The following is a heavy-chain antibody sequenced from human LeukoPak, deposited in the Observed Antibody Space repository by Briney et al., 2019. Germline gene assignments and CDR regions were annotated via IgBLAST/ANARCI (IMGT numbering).Heavy chain of an antibody. CDR2: ISYDGNNK. V-gene: IGHV3-30*18. CDR1: GFTFSSYG. D-gene: IGHD2-8*01. Sequence: GKSLRLSCAASGFTFSSYGMHWVRQTPGKGLEWVAVISYDGNNKYYSDSVKGRFTISRDNSKNTLYLQMNSLRAEDTAVYYCAKGEGYCTTGVCYSGPYYYYYYGMDVWGQGTTVTVSS. J-gene: IGHJ6*02. CDR3: AKGEGYCTTGVCYSGPYYYYYYGMDV.